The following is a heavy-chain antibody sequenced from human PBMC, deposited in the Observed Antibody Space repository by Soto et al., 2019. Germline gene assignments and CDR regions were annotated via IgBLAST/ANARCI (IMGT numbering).Heavy chain of an antibody. CDR2: IRKEANSYTT. CDR1: GFTFSDHY. J-gene: IGHJ4*02. CDR3: TRVQNWNFDS. V-gene: IGHV3-72*01. D-gene: IGHD3-3*01. Sequence: EVQLVESGGGLVQPGGSLRLSCAASGFTFSDHYMDWVRQAPGKGLEWVGRIRKEANSYTTEYATSVKCRFTISRDDSKNSLYLQMNSLKTEDTAVYYCTRVQNWNFDSGGKGTPVTVSS.